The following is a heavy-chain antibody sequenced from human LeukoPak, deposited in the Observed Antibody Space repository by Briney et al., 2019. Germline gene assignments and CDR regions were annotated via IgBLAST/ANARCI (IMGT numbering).Heavy chain of an antibody. V-gene: IGHV3-53*01. CDR3: AKKGATTGDFDY. CDR2: IYSGGST. D-gene: IGHD1-26*01. CDR1: GFTVRSNY. J-gene: IGHJ4*02. Sequence: TGVSLRLSYAASGFTVRSNYMSWVRQAPGKGLEWVSVIYSGGSTYYADSVKGRFTISRDNSKNTLYLQMNSLRAEDTAVYYCAKKGATTGDFDYWGQGTLVTVSS.